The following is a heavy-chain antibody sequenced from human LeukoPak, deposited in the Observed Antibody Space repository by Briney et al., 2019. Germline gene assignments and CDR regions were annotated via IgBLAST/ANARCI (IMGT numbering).Heavy chain of an antibody. J-gene: IGHJ4*02. V-gene: IGHV3-21*01. D-gene: IGHD5-12*01. Sequence: GGSLRLSSAASGFTFSSYSMNWVRQAPGKGLEWVSSISSSSSYIYYADSVKGRFTISRDNAKNSLYLQMNSLRAEDTAVYYCARDPSQVATEDYWGQGTLVTVSS. CDR2: ISSSSSYI. CDR3: ARDPSQVATEDY. CDR1: GFTFSSYS.